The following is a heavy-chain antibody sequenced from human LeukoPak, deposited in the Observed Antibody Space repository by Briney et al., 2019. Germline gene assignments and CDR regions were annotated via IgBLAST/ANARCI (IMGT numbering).Heavy chain of an antibody. CDR1: GYTFTSYY. CDR3: ARDASPSMVRGVMGDY. D-gene: IGHD3-10*01. CDR2: INPSSGST. V-gene: IGHV1-46*01. J-gene: IGHJ4*02. Sequence: GASVKVSCKASGYTFTSYYMHWVRQAPGQGPEWMGIINPSSGSTSYAQKFQGRVTMTRDTSTSTVYMELSSLRSEDTAVYYCARDASPSMVRGVMGDYWGQGTLVTVSS.